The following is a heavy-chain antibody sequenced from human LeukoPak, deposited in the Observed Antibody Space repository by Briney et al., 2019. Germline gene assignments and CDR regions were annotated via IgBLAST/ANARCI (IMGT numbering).Heavy chain of an antibody. Sequence: ASVKVSCKASGGTFSSYAISWVRQAPGQGLGWMGGIIPIFGTANYAQKFQGRVTITADESTSTAYMELSSLRSEDTAVYYCARGHITMVRGPLGYYYGMDVWGQGTTVTVSS. V-gene: IGHV1-69*01. CDR1: GGTFSSYA. D-gene: IGHD3-10*01. CDR3: ARGHITMVRGPLGYYYGMDV. J-gene: IGHJ6*02. CDR2: IIPIFGTA.